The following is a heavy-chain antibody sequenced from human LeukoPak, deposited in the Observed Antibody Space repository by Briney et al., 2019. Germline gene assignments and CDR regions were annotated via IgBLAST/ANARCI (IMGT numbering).Heavy chain of an antibody. J-gene: IGHJ4*02. Sequence: GASVKVSCKASGYTFTSYAMHWVRQAPGQRLECIGWINAGNGNTKYSQKFQGRVTITRDTSASTAYMELSSLRSEDTAVYYCARGVGYGDYVGVFDYWGQGTLVTVSS. D-gene: IGHD4-17*01. CDR2: INAGNGNT. V-gene: IGHV1-3*01. CDR1: GYTFTSYA. CDR3: ARGVGYGDYVGVFDY.